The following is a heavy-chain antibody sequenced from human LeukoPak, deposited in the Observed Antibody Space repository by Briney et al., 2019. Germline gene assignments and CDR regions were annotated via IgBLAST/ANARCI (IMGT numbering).Heavy chain of an antibody. J-gene: IGHJ4*02. V-gene: IGHV1-46*01. CDR3: ARTGVVVVAADGPFDY. D-gene: IGHD2-15*01. CDR1: GYTFTSYY. Sequence: ASVKVSCKASGYTFTSYYMHWVRQAPGQGLEWMGIINPSGGSTSYAQKSQGRVTMTRDTSTSTVYMVLSSLRSEDTAVYYCARTGVVVVAADGPFDYWGQGTLVTVSS. CDR2: INPSGGST.